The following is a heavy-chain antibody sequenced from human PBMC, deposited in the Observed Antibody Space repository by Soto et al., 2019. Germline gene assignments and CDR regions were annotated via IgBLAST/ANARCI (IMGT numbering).Heavy chain of an antibody. CDR1: GGTFSSYT. CDR2: IIPILGIA. Sequence: GASVKVSCKASGGTFSSYTISWVRQAPGQGLEWMGRIIPILGIANYAQKFQGRVTITADKSTSTAYMELSSLRSEDTAVYYCALDYDSSGYSDYWGQGTLVTVSS. CDR3: ALDYDSSGYSDY. D-gene: IGHD3-22*01. J-gene: IGHJ4*02. V-gene: IGHV1-69*02.